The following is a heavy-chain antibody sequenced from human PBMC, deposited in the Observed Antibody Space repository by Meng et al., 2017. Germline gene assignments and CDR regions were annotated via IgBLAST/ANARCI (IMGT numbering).Heavy chain of an antibody. J-gene: IGHJ4*02. Sequence: ASVKVSCNASGYTFTNYGISWLRHAPGQGLEWRGWISAYNGNTTYAQKLQGRVTMTTDTSTSKAYMELRSLRSDDTAVNYCAREGIWGTDTAGDYWGQGTLVTVSS. CDR3: AREGIWGTDTAGDY. CDR2: ISAYNGNT. CDR1: GYTFTNYG. V-gene: IGHV1-18*01. D-gene: IGHD3-16*01.